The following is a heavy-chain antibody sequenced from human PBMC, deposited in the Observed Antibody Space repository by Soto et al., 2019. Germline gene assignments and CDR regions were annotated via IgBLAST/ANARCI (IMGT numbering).Heavy chain of an antibody. V-gene: IGHV4-59*01. D-gene: IGHD2-15*01. J-gene: IGHJ3*02. CDR2: IYYSGST. CDR3: ARYCSGGSCYDAFDI. CDR1: GGSISSYY. Sequence: SETLSLTCTVSGGSISSYYWSWIRQPPGKGLEWIGYIYYSGSTNYNPSLKSRVTVSVDTSKNQFSLKLSSVTAADTAVYYCARYCSGGSCYDAFDIWGQGTMVTVSS.